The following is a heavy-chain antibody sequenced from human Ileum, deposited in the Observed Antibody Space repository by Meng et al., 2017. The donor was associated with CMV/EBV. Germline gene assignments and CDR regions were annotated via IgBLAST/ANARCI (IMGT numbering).Heavy chain of an antibody. J-gene: IGHJ5*02. V-gene: IGHV3-23*01. Sequence: GRQAPGKWKEWGAKVRSGGAGADKFYADSVKGRFTLSTDDSENTLYLQMNSLRIDDTAGYYCTKRGMVKLESWGQGTLVTVSS. CDR2: VRSGGAGADK. D-gene: IGHD2-8*01. CDR3: TKRGMVKLES.